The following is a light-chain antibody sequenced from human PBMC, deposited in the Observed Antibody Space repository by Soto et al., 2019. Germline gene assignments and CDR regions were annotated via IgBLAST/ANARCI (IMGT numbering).Light chain of an antibody. CDR3: QQYNSYLIT. Sequence: DILMTQSPSTLSASLGDRVTITCRASQSISSCLAWYQQKPGKAPKLLIYKASNLESGVPSRFSGSGSGTEFTLTISSLQPDDFATYYCQQYNSYLITFGQGARLEIK. J-gene: IGKJ5*01. CDR2: KAS. V-gene: IGKV1-5*03. CDR1: QSISSC.